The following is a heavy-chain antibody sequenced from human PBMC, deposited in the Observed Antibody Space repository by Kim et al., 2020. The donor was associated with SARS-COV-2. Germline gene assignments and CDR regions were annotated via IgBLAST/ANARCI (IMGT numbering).Heavy chain of an antibody. CDR2: T. CDR3: ARGGNNQLAQV. J-gene: IGHJ4*02. D-gene: IGHD2-2*01. Sequence: TNYKPSLKSRVTISTDTYKNQFSLKLTSVTAADPAVYFCARGGNNQLAQVWGQGTLVTVSS. V-gene: IGHV4-59*09.